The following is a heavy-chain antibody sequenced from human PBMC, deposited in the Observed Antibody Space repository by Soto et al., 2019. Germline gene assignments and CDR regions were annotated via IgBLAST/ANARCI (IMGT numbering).Heavy chain of an antibody. J-gene: IGHJ6*03. CDR3: ASVPRFDYYYYMDV. Sequence: SETLSLTCTVSGGSISSYYWSWIRQPPGKGLEWIGYIYYSGSTNYNPSLKSRVTISVDTSKNQFSLKLSSVTAADTAVYYCASVPRFDYYYYMDVWGKGTTVTVS. V-gene: IGHV4-59*01. CDR2: IYYSGST. CDR1: GGSISSYY.